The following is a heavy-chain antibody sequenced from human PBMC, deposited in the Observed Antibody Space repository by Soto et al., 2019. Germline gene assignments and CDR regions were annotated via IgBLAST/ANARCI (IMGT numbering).Heavy chain of an antibody. J-gene: IGHJ4*02. CDR3: SKVASATVSTIYPPPPHLYFDY. Sequence: EVQLLESGGGLVQPGGSLRLSCAASGFTFSSYAMSWVRQAPGKGLEWVSAISGSGGSTYYADSVKGRFTISRDYSKNPRYLQMNRLSAEDSTVYYCSKVASATVSTIYPPPPHLYFDYWCQGTLVTVSS. D-gene: IGHD1-1*01. CDR2: ISGSGGST. CDR1: GFTFSSYA. V-gene: IGHV3-23*01.